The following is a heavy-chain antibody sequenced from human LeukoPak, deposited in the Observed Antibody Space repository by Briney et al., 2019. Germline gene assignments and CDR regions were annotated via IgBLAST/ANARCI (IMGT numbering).Heavy chain of an antibody. Sequence: GASVKVSCKASGGTFSSYAISWVRQAPGQGLEWMGGIIPIFGTANYAQKFQGRVTITTDESTSTAYMELSSLRSEDTAAYYCARDRGNSAIWFDPWGQGTLVTVSS. D-gene: IGHD4-23*01. CDR3: ARDRGNSAIWFDP. CDR1: GGTFSSYA. V-gene: IGHV1-69*05. J-gene: IGHJ5*02. CDR2: IIPIFGTA.